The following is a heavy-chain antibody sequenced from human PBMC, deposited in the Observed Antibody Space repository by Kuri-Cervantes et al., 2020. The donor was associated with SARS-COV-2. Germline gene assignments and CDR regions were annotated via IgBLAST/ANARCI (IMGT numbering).Heavy chain of an antibody. CDR2: IRYDGSNK. J-gene: IGHJ6*03. CDR3: ARDRYWGPQYYYYYMDV. Sequence: GGSLRLSCAASGFTLSSYGMHWVRQAPGKGLEWVAFIRYDGSNKYYADSVKGRVTISRDNSKNSLYLQMNSLRAEGTAVYYCARDRYWGPQYYYYYMDVWGKGTTVTVSS. CDR1: GFTLSSYG. V-gene: IGHV3-30*02. D-gene: IGHD7-27*01.